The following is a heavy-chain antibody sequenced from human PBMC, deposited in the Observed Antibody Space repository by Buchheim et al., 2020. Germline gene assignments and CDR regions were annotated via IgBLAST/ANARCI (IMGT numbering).Heavy chain of an antibody. J-gene: IGHJ6*02. CDR1: GGSISSGYW. D-gene: IGHD1-26*01. CDR3: VGGGATVYGMDV. Sequence: QVQLRESGPGLVKPSGTLSLTCAASGGSISSGYWWSWVRQSPGKGLQWIGEIFHSGTTNYNPSLKRRVNISLDRSKNHFSLNLNSVTAADTAVYYCVGGGATVYGMDVWGQGTT. V-gene: IGHV4-4*02. CDR2: IFHSGTT.